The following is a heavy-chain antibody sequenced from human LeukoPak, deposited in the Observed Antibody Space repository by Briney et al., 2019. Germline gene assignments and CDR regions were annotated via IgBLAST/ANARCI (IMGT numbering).Heavy chain of an antibody. D-gene: IGHD2-2*01. CDR2: ISYDGSNK. CDR3: ARDGLREYCRSTSCSFGSYGMDV. CDR1: GFTFSSYA. Sequence: GGSLRLSCAASGFTFSSYAMHWVRQAPGKGLEWVAVISYDGSNKYYADSVKGRFTISRDNSKNTLYLQMNSLRAEDTAVYYCARDGLREYCRSTSCSFGSYGMDVWGQGTTVTVSS. V-gene: IGHV3-30-3*01. J-gene: IGHJ6*02.